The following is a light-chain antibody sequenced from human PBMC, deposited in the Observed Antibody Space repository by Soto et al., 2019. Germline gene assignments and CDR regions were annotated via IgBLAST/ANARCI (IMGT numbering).Light chain of an antibody. CDR1: SSDVGAYNY. CDR3: CSYSRSSPYV. V-gene: IGLV2-14*03. CDR2: DVS. J-gene: IGLJ1*01. Sequence: QSVLTQPASVFGSPGQSITISCSGTSSDVGAYNYVSWYQHHPGKVPRLMIFDVSNRPSGVSNRFSGSKSGNTASLTISGLQAEDEADSYCCSYSRSSPYVFGAGTKVPVL.